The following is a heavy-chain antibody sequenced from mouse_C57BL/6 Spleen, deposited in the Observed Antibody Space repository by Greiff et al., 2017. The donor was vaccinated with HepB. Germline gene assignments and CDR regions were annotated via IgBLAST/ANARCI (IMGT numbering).Heavy chain of an antibody. CDR1: GYTFTGYW. Sequence: QVQLQQSGAELMKPGASVKLSCKATGYTFTGYWIEWVKQRPGHGLEWIGEILPGSGSTNYNEKFKGKATFTADTSSNTAYMQLSSLTTEDSAIYYCARDYYGYDWFAYWGQGTLVTVSA. D-gene: IGHD2-2*01. V-gene: IGHV1-9*01. J-gene: IGHJ3*01. CDR3: ARDYYGYDWFAY. CDR2: ILPGSGST.